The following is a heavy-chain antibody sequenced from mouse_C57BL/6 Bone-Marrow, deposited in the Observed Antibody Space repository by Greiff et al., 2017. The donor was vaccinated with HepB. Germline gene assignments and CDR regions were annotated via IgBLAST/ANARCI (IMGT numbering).Heavy chain of an antibody. V-gene: IGHV10-1*01. CDR3: VRHNYDYDEAMDY. Sequence: EVKLVESGGGLVQPKGSLKLSCAASGFSFKTYAMNWVRQAPGKGLEWVARIRSKSNNYATYYADSVKDRFTISRDDSESMLYLQMNNLKTEDTAMYYCVRHNYDYDEAMDYWGQGTSVTVSS. D-gene: IGHD2-4*01. CDR2: IRSKSNNYAT. CDR1: GFSFKTYA. J-gene: IGHJ4*01.